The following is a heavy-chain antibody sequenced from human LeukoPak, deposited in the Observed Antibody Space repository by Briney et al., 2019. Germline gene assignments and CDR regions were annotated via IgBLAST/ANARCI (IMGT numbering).Heavy chain of an antibody. CDR3: VSVDDLDAFAM. J-gene: IGHJ3*02. CDR1: GFTFSSYA. D-gene: IGHD5-12*01. V-gene: IGHV3-30*04. Sequence: GRSLRLSCAASGFTFSSYAMHWVRQAPGKELEWVAVISDDGNNKYYADSVKGRFTISRDNSKNTLYLQMNSLRGEDTAVYYCVSVDDLDAFAMWGQGTIVTVSS. CDR2: ISDDGNNK.